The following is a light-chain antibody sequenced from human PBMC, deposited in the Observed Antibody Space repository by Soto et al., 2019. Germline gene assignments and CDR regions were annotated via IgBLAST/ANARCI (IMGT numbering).Light chain of an antibody. CDR2: LVS. CDR1: QGLVHSDGNTY. CDR3: MQGTHWPPGYT. J-gene: IGKJ2*01. V-gene: IGKV2-30*02. Sequence: DVVMTQFPVSLPVTIGQPASISCRSSQGLVHSDGNTYSNWFQQRPGQSPRRLTYLVSHRDSGVPDRLSDSGSGSDLTLIISRVEAEDVGVYFCMQGTHWPPGYTFGQGTRLEI.